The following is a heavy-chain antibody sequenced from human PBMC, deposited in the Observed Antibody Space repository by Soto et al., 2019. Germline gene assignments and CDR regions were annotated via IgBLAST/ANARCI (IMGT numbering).Heavy chain of an antibody. V-gene: IGHV3-7*01. CDR3: ARDTYGDYGQVLDY. Sequence: GSLRLSCAASGFTFSRHWMTWVRQAPGKGLEWVANIKEDGSQKYYVDSVKGRFTISRDNAKNSVYLQMNSLRAEDTAVYYCARDTYGDYGQVLDYWGQGTLVTVSS. CDR1: GFTFSRHW. J-gene: IGHJ4*02. CDR2: IKEDGSQK. D-gene: IGHD4-17*01.